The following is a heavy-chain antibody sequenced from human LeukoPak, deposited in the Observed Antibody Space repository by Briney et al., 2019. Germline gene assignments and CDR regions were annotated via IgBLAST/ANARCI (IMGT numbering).Heavy chain of an antibody. CDR1: GFTFSSYA. CDR3: ARAVDTAMVHFDY. Sequence: GGSLRLSCAASGFTFSSYAMHWVRQAPGKGLEWVAVISYDGRNKYYADSVKGRFTISRDNSKNTLYLQMNSLRAEDTAVYYCARAVDTAMVHFDYWGQGTLVTVSS. CDR2: ISYDGRNK. J-gene: IGHJ4*02. V-gene: IGHV3-30*04. D-gene: IGHD5-18*01.